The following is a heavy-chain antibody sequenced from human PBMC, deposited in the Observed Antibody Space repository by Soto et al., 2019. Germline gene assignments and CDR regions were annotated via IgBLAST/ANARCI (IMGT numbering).Heavy chain of an antibody. D-gene: IGHD3-22*01. CDR1: GFTFSSYA. CDR3: AHSPIVVVIYLFDY. J-gene: IGHJ4*02. V-gene: IGHV3-23*01. CDR2: ISGSGGST. Sequence: LRLSCAASGFTFSSYAMSWVRQAPGKGLEWVSAISGSGGSTYYADSVKGRFTISRDNSKNTLYLQMNSLRAEDTAVYYCAHSPIVVVIYLFDYWGQGTLVTVSS.